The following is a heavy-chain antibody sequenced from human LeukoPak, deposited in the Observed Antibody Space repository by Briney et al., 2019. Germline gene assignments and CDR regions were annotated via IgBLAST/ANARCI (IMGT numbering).Heavy chain of an antibody. CDR1: GGSISSSNW. J-gene: IGHJ3*02. CDR3: ARDGYSDYDDAFDI. Sequence: PSETLSLTCAVSGGSISSSNWWSWVRQPAGKGLEWIGHIQTSGSTNYNPSLKSRVTISVDTSKNQFSLKLSSVTAADTAVYYCARDGYSDYDDAFDIWGQGTMVTVSS. CDR2: IQTSGST. D-gene: IGHD5-12*01. V-gene: IGHV4-61*09.